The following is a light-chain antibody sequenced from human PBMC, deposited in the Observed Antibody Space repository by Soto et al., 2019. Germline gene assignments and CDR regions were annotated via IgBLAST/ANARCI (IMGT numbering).Light chain of an antibody. V-gene: IGKV1-39*01. CDR2: VTS. J-gene: IGKJ1*01. CDR1: QNITKF. Sequence: DIQMTQSPASLSASVGDRVTVTCRPSQNITKFLNWYQKKPGQAPKVLIYVTSNLENGVPSRFSGSGSGTEFTLTISSLQPEDFATYYCQQTYSAPGTFGQGTRVEV. CDR3: QQTYSAPGT.